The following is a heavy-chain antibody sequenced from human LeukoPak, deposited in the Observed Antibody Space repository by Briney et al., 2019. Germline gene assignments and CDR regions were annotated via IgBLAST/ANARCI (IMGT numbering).Heavy chain of an antibody. CDR3: TTRRQDGC. CDR2: IKSKIDGGTI. J-gene: IGHJ4*02. CDR1: GFTFNSYA. V-gene: IGHV3-15*01. Sequence: GGSLRLSCAASGFTFNSYAMTWVRQAPGKGLEWVGRIKSKIDGGTIDYGAPVKGRFTISRDDSRNTLYLQMNSLKTEDTAVYYCTTRRQDGCWGQGTLVTVS. D-gene: IGHD6-25*01.